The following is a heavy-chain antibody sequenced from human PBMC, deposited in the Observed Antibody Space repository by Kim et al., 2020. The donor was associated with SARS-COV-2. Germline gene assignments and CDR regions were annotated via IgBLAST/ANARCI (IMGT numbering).Heavy chain of an antibody. Sequence: ASVKVSCKASGYTFTSYAMNWVRQAPGQGLEWMGWINTNTGNPTYAQGFTGRFVFSLDTSVSTAYLQISSLKAEDTAVYYCARGVVVVPARHYYYGMDVWGQGTTVTVSS. D-gene: IGHD2-2*01. CDR2: INTNTGNP. J-gene: IGHJ6*02. CDR1: GYTFTSYA. V-gene: IGHV7-4-1*02. CDR3: ARGVVVVPARHYYYGMDV.